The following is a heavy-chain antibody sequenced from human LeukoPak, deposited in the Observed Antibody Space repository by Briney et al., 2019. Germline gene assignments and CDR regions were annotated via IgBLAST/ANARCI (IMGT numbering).Heavy chain of an antibody. CDR2: ISAYNGNT. V-gene: IGHV1-18*04. J-gene: IGHJ4*02. Sequence: GASVKVSCKASGYTFTSYGISWVRQAPGQGLEWMGWISAYNGNTNYAQKLQGRVTMTTDTSTSTAYMELRSLRSDDTAVYYCAGDCGGGSCYLGEYYFDYWGQGTLVTVSS. CDR3: AGDCGGGSCYLGEYYFDY. D-gene: IGHD2-15*01. CDR1: GYTFTSYG.